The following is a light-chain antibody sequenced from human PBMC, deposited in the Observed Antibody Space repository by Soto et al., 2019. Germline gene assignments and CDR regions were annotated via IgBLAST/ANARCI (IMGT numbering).Light chain of an antibody. Sequence: QSVLTQPPSASGTPGQRVTISCSGSSSNLGSNFVYWYQQVPGTAPKLLIYRNNQRPSGVPDRFSDSKSGTSASLAISGLLSEDEADYYCAAWDDSLSAWVFGGGTKLTVL. V-gene: IGLV1-47*01. CDR1: SSNLGSNF. CDR2: RNN. J-gene: IGLJ3*02. CDR3: AAWDDSLSAWV.